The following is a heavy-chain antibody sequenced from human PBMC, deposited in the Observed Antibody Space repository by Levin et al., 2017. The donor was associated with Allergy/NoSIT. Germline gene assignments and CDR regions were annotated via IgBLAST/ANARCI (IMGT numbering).Heavy chain of an antibody. Sequence: SQTLSLTCTVSGGSISSYYWSWIRQPPGKGLEWIGYIYYSGSTNYNPSLKSRVTISVDTSKNQFSLKLSSVTAADTAVYYCAREEPTVPSSSWPYYYYMDVWGKGTTVTVSS. J-gene: IGHJ6*03. V-gene: IGHV4-59*01. CDR3: AREEPTVPSSSWPYYYYMDV. CDR1: GGSISSYY. D-gene: IGHD6-13*01. CDR2: IYYSGST.